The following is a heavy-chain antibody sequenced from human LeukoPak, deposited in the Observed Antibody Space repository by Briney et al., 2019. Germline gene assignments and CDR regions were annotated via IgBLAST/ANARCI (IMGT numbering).Heavy chain of an antibody. V-gene: IGHV5-51*01. Sequence: GESLKISCKGSGYSFTSYWIGWVRQMPGKGLEWMGIIYPGDSDTRYSPSFQGQVTISADKSISTAYLQWSSLKASDTAIYYCARGGYYNDSRGYYSGGERVGGYFFDYGGQEPLVPVS. CDR3: ARGGYYNDSRGYYSGGERVGGYFFDY. CDR2: IYPGDSDT. J-gene: IGHJ4*02. D-gene: IGHD3-22*01. CDR1: GYSFTSYW.